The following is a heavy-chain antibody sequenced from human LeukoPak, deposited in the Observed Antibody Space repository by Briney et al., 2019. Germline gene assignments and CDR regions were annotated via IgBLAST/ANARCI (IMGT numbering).Heavy chain of an antibody. D-gene: IGHD3-16*02. CDR1: GFTFSNAW. CDR3: SRSLGFGELSGFDP. V-gene: IGHV3-15*05. Sequence: PGGSLRLSCAASGFTFSNAWMSWVRQAPGKGLEWVGRIKSKTDGGTTDYAAPVKGRFTISRDDSRRIAYLQMNNLKTEDTAVYYCSRSLGFGELSGFDPWGQGTLVTVSS. CDR2: IKSKTDGGTT. J-gene: IGHJ5*02.